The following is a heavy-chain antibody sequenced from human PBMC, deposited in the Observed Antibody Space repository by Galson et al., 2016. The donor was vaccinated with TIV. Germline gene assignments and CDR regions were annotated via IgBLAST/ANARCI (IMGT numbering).Heavy chain of an antibody. Sequence: QSGAEVKEPGESLKISCKGSGYRFSNYWIAWVRQMPGKGLEWMGVIYPVDSDTRYSPSFQGQVTISADKSISTAYLQWNSLKASDSAIYYCARERDSGSAYYFDFWGQGTLVTVSS. V-gene: IGHV5-51*03. J-gene: IGHJ4*02. CDR3: ARERDSGSAYYFDF. D-gene: IGHD6-25*01. CDR1: GYRFSNYW. CDR2: IYPVDSDT.